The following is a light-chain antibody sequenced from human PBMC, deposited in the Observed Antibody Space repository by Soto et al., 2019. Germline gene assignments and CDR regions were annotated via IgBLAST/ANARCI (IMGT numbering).Light chain of an antibody. CDR3: MQALQTLGT. Sequence: DIVMTQSPLSLPVTPGEPASISCRSSQSLLHSNGYNYLDWYLXKQGQSPQLXIYLGSNRASGVPDRFSGSGSGTDFTMKISRVEAEDVGVYYCMQALQTLGTFGQGTKVDIK. V-gene: IGKV2-28*01. J-gene: IGKJ1*01. CDR2: LGS. CDR1: QSLLHSNGYNY.